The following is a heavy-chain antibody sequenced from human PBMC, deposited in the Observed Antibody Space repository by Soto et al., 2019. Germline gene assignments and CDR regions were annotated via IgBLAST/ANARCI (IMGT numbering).Heavy chain of an antibody. D-gene: IGHD2-15*01. Sequence: ESGGGVVQPGSSLRLSCAASGFTFSSYGMHWVRQAPGKGLEWVAVISYDGSNKYYADSVKGRCTISRDNSKNTLYLQMNSLRAEDTAVYYCAKEGQRYCSGGSCYRLDDYWGQGTLVTVSS. CDR3: AKEGQRYCSGGSCYRLDDY. J-gene: IGHJ4*02. V-gene: IGHV3-30*18. CDR1: GFTFSSYG. CDR2: ISYDGSNK.